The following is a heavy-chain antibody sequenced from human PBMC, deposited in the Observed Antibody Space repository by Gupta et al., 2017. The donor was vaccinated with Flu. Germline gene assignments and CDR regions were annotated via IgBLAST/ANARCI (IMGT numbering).Heavy chain of an antibody. V-gene: IGHV3-7*01. CDR2: IYQDGSMK. D-gene: IGHD2-15*01. CDR1: GFTFNSSW. CDR3: AQDWADVALDY. J-gene: IGHJ4*02. Sequence: VQPVGSGGGLVKSVGPLCVSCAASGFTFNSSWMTWVRQAPGKGLEWVANIYQDGSMKNCVDPVKGRFTISRDNAKNTLYLHMSSLRAEDTAVYFCAQDWADVALDYWGQGTLVTVSS.